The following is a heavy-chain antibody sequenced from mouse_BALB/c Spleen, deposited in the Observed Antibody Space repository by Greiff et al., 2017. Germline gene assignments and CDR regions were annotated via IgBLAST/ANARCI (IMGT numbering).Heavy chain of an antibody. J-gene: IGHJ4*01. V-gene: IGHV2-2*02. D-gene: IGHD1-1*02. CDR2: IWSGGST. Sequence: VKLVESGPGLVQPSQSLSITCTVSGFSLTSYGVHWVRQSPGKGLEWLGVIWSGGSTDYNAAFISRLSISKDNSKSQVFFKMNSLQANDTAIYYCARRWGLSYAMDYWGQGTSVTVSS. CDR3: ARRWGLSYAMDY. CDR1: GFSLTSYG.